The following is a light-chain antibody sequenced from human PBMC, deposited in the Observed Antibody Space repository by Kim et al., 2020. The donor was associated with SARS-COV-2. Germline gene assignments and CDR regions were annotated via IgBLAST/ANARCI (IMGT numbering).Light chain of an antibody. Sequence: SSELTQDPAVSVALGQTVTITCQGDSLRSFYASWYQQKPGQAPLLVIYGKNSRPSGIPDRFSASGSRDTASLTITGAQAEDEADYYCNSRDRSGKHGVFGGGTQLTVL. J-gene: IGLJ3*02. V-gene: IGLV3-19*01. CDR2: GKN. CDR1: SLRSFY. CDR3: NSRDRSGKHGV.